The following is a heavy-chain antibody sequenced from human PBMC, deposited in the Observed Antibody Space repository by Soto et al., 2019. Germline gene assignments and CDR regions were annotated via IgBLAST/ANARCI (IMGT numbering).Heavy chain of an antibody. CDR2: IKQDGSEK. CDR1: GFTFSSYW. CDR3: GSFTIFGGVSWSAP. D-gene: IGHD3-3*01. V-gene: IGHV3-7*05. Sequence: EVQLVESGGGLVQPGGSLRLSCAASGFTFSSYWMSWVRQAPGKGLEWVANIKQDGSEKYYVDSVKGRFTISRDNAKNSFVLKMNGGRAGDTAVYYWGSFTIFGGVSWSAPWGQGTLVTVSS. J-gene: IGHJ5*02.